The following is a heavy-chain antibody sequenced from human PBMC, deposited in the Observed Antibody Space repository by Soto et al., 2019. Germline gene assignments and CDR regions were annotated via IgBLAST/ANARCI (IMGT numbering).Heavy chain of an antibody. CDR1: GGTISGYY. CDR2: IYSSGST. CDR3: AREQRLSVWVDP. Sequence: QVQLQESGPGLVKPSETLSLNCTVTGGTISGYYWTWIRQSAGGGLEWIGRIYSSGSTNYNPSLKSLVSISLETSINHFSLRHSSVTAADTAVYDCAREQRLSVWVDPWGQGTLVTGSS. J-gene: IGHJ5*02. V-gene: IGHV4-4*07. D-gene: IGHD6-25*01.